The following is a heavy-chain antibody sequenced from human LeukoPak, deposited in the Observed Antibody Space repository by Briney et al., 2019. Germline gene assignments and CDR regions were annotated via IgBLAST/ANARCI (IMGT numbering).Heavy chain of an antibody. CDR1: GFTFSSYG. Sequence: GGSLRLSCAASGFTFSSYGMYWVRQAPGKGLEWVAVISYDGSNKYYADSVKGRFTISRDNSQNTLYLQMNSLRAEDTAVYYCAKDLNIAAAAADYWGQGTLVTVSS. CDR2: ISYDGSNK. CDR3: AKDLNIAAAAADY. J-gene: IGHJ4*02. V-gene: IGHV3-30*18. D-gene: IGHD6-13*01.